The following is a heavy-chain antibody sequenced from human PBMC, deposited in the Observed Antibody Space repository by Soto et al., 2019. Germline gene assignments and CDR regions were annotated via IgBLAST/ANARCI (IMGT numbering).Heavy chain of an antibody. CDR2: ISAYNGNT. J-gene: IGHJ5*02. CDR3: ARDDIVVVPAARRWFDP. D-gene: IGHD2-2*01. CDR1: GYTFTSYG. V-gene: IGHV1-18*01. Sequence: ASVKVSCKASGYTFTSYGISWVRQAPGQGLEWMGWISAYNGNTNYAQKLQGRVTMTTDTSTSTAYMELRSLRSDDTAVYYCARDDIVVVPAARRWFDPWGQGTLVTVSS.